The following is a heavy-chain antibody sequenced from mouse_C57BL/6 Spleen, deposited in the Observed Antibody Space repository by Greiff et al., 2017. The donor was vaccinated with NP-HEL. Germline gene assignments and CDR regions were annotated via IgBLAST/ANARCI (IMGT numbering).Heavy chain of an antibody. CDR1: GYTFTSYW. D-gene: IGHD1-1*01. CDR2: IDPSDSYT. J-gene: IGHJ2*01. Sequence: QVQLQQPGAELVRPGTSVKLSCKASGYTFTSYWMHWVKQRPGQGLEWIGVIDPSDSYTNYNQKFEGKATLTVDTSSSTAYMQLSSLTSEDSAVYYCARLDGSSVYWGQGTTLTVSS. V-gene: IGHV1-59*01. CDR3: ARLDGSSVY.